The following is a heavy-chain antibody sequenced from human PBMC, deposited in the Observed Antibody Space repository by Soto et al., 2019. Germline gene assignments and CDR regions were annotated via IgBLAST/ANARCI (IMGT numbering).Heavy chain of an antibody. V-gene: IGHV4-59*01. J-gene: IGHJ5*02. CDR2: IYYSGST. D-gene: IGHD3-10*01. Sequence: PSETLSLTCTISGGSISVYYWSWVRQPPGHELEWIGYIYYSGSTNYNPSLKGRVTISVDTSKNQFSLKLSSVTAADTAVYYCARGLAGGGWFDPWGQGTLVTVSS. CDR1: GGSISVYY. CDR3: ARGLAGGGWFDP.